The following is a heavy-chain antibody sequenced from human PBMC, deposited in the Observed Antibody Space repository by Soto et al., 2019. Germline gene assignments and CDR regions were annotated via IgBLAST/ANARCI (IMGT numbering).Heavy chain of an antibody. V-gene: IGHV1-58*02. CDR2: IVVGSGNT. J-gene: IGHJ6*03. CDR1: GFTFTSSA. Sequence: SVKVSCKASGFTFTSSAMQWVRQARGQRLEWIGWIVVGSGNTNYAQKFQERVTITRDMSTSTAYMELSSLRSEDTAVYYCAVSSKRGITIFGVPDYYYYMDVWGKGTTVTVSS. D-gene: IGHD3-3*01. CDR3: AVSSKRGITIFGVPDYYYYMDV.